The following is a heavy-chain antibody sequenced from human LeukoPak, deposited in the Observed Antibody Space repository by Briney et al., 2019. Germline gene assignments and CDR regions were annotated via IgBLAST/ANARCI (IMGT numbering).Heavy chain of an antibody. D-gene: IGHD1-26*01. J-gene: IGHJ3*02. Sequence: SQTLSLSCAISGDSVSSNIVAWNWIRQSPSRGLEWLGRAYSRSKGNKDYAISVKSRININTDTSRNQFSLQLNSVTPEDTAVYYCARGANSAFDIWGQGTMATVSS. CDR3: ARGANSAFDI. CDR2: AYSRSKGNK. CDR1: GDSVSSNIVA. V-gene: IGHV6-1*01.